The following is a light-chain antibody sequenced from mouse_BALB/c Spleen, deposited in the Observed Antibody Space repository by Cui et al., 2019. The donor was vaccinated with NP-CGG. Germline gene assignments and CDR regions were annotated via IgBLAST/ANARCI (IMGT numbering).Light chain of an antibody. CDR1: TVAVTTSNY. Sequence: QAVLTQASALTTSPGETVTLTCRSSTVAVTTSNYANWVQAKPDHLFTGLIGGTNNRVPGVPARFSGSLIGDKAALTITGAQTEDEAIYFCALWYSNHWVFGGGTKLTVL. CDR3: ALWYSNHWV. V-gene: IGLV1*01. CDR2: GTN. J-gene: IGLJ1*01.